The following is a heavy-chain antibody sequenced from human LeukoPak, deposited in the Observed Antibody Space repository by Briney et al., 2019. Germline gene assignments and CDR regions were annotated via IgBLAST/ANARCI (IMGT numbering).Heavy chain of an antibody. Sequence: PSETLSLTCAVYGGSFSGYYWSWIRQPPGKGLEWIGEINHSGSTNYNPSLKSRVTISVDTSKNQFSLKLSSVTAADTAVYYCARDHDGGLDYWGQGTLVTVSS. J-gene: IGHJ4*02. CDR1: GGSFSGYY. D-gene: IGHD5-24*01. CDR3: ARDHDGGLDY. V-gene: IGHV4-34*01. CDR2: INHSGST.